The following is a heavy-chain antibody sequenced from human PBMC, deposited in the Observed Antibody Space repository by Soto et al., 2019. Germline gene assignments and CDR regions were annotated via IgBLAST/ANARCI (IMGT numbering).Heavy chain of an antibody. CDR1: GYSFSTYW. D-gene: IGHD1-26*01. CDR2: IYPGDSDT. J-gene: IGHJ3*02. V-gene: IGHV5-51*01. CDR3: ARDSGSYFPYDAFDI. Sequence: GESLKISCKGSGYSFSTYWIGWVRQMPGKGLEWMGIIYPGDSDTRYSPSFQGQVTISADKSISTAYLHWSSLKASDTAMYYCARDSGSYFPYDAFDIWGQGTMVTVSS.